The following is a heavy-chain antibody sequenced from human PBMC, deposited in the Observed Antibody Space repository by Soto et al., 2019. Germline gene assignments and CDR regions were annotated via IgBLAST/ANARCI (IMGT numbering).Heavy chain of an antibody. CDR1: GFTFSSYA. V-gene: IGHV3-23*01. CDR3: AKSMVVVVIPPDFDY. Sequence: GGSLRLSCAASGFTFSSYAMSWVRQAPGKGLEWVSAISGSGSSTYYADSVKGRFTISRDNSKNTLFLQMNSLRAEDTAVYYCAKSMVVVVIPPDFDYWGQGTLVTVSS. CDR2: ISGSGSST. D-gene: IGHD3-22*01. J-gene: IGHJ4*02.